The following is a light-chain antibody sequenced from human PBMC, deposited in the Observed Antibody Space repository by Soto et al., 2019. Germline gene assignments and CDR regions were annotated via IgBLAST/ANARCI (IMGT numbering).Light chain of an antibody. CDR3: QQYNTWPPVT. CDR2: GAS. J-gene: IGKJ4*01. CDR1: QSVSSN. V-gene: IGKV3-15*01. Sequence: EIVMTQSPATLSVSPGERATLSCRASQSVSSNLAWYQQKPGQAPRLLIYGASTRTTDIPAGFSGSGSGTEFTLTISSLQSEDFAVYYCQQYNTWPPVTFGGGTKVEIK.